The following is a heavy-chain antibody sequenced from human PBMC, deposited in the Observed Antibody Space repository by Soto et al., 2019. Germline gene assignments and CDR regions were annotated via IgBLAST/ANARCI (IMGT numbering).Heavy chain of an antibody. CDR2: MYNSERT. J-gene: IGHJ4*02. V-gene: IGHV4-4*07. CDR1: GGSISGYY. Sequence: PSETLSLTCTVSGGSISGYYWSWIRQPAGKGLEWIGRMYNSERTNYNPSLKSRVTMSMDTSKNHFSLKLTSVTAADTAVYFCAREPLAHSYFDLWGQGTLITVSS. CDR3: AREPLAHSYFDL.